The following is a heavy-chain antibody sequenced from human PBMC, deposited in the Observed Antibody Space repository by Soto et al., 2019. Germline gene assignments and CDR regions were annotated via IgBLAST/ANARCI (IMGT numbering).Heavy chain of an antibody. D-gene: IGHD5-18*01. CDR1: GFPFISYA. J-gene: IGHJ4*02. V-gene: IGHV3-23*01. Sequence: GGSLRLSCAASGFPFISYAMSWVRTAPGKGLEWVSAISGSGGSTYYADSVKGRFTISRDNSKNTLYLQMNSLRAEDTAVYYCAKGSQGYSGSFDYWGQGTLVTVSS. CDR2: ISGSGGST. CDR3: AKGSQGYSGSFDY.